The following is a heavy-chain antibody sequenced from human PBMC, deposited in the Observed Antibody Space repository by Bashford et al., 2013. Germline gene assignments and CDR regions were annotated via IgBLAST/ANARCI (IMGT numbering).Heavy chain of an antibody. CDR1: GYTFTDFW. J-gene: IGHJ6*01. CDR2: IYPGDSDT. CDR3: ACVDGMDV. Sequence: GESLKISCKTSGYTFTDFWIGWVRQMPGKGLEWMGVIYPGDSDTRYSPSFRGQITISADKSISTAYLQWSSLKASDTAMYYCACVDGMDVWGPRGPRSPSPQ. V-gene: IGHV5-51*01.